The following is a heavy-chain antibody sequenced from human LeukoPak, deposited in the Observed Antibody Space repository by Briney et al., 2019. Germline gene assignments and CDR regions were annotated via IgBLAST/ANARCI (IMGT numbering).Heavy chain of an antibody. D-gene: IGHD6-19*01. CDR2: IISIFGTA. CDR1: GGTFSSYA. J-gene: IGHJ4*02. CDR3: ARGNWDSSGWYYDY. Sequence: ASVKVSCKASGGTFSSYAISWMRQAPGQGLEWMGRIISIFGTANYAQKFQCRVTITTDESTNTAYMELSSLRSEDTAVYYCARGNWDSSGWYYDYWGQGTLVTVSS. V-gene: IGHV1-69*05.